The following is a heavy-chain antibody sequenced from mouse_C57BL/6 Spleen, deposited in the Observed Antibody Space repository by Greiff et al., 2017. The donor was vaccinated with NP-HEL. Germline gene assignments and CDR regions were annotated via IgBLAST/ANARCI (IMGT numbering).Heavy chain of an antibody. V-gene: IGHV14-4*01. Sequence: VQLQQSGAELVRPGASVKLSCTASGFNIKDDYMHWVKQRPEQGLEWIGWIDPENGDTEYASKFQGKATITADTSSNTAYLQLSSLTSEDTAVYYCTPAYYSNWYFDVGGTGTTVTVSS. CDR1: GFNIKDDY. CDR2: IDPENGDT. D-gene: IGHD2-5*01. CDR3: TPAYYSNWYFDV. J-gene: IGHJ1*03.